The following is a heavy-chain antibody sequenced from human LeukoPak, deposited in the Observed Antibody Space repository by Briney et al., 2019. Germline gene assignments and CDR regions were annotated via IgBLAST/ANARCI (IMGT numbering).Heavy chain of an antibody. V-gene: IGHV1-2*02. Sequence: ASVKVSCKASGYTFTGYYMHWVRQAPGQGLEWMGWINPNSGGTNYAQKFQGRVTMTRYTSISTAYMELSRLRSDDTAVYYCARDPGAGSSWYPYFDYWGQGTLVTVSS. CDR1: GYTFTGYY. CDR2: INPNSGGT. CDR3: ARDPGAGSSWYPYFDY. D-gene: IGHD6-13*01. J-gene: IGHJ4*02.